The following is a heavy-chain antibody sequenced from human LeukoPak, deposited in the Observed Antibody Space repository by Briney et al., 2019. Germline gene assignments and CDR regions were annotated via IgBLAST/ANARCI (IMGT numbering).Heavy chain of an antibody. CDR2: IYTSGST. V-gene: IGHV4-4*07. CDR1: GGSISSYY. D-gene: IGHD2-15*01. Sequence: PSETLSLTCTVSGGSISSYYWSWIRQPAGKGLEWIGRIYTSGSTNYNPSLKSRVTMSVDTSKNRFSLKLSSVTAADTAVYYCARENYCSGGSCYGYFDYWGQGTLVTVSS. J-gene: IGHJ4*02. CDR3: ARENYCSGGSCYGYFDY.